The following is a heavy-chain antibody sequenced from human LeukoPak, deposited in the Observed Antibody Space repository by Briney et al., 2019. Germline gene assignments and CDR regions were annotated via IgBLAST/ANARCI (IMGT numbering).Heavy chain of an antibody. D-gene: IGHD1-26*01. CDR2: ISASNGNT. J-gene: IGHJ4*02. CDR3: ARGAVGATIDY. CDR1: GYTFTRYG. Sequence: ASVKVSCKASGYTFTRYGISWVRQAPGQGLQWLGWISASNGNTNYAQKFRDRVTMTRDTSISTAYMELSRLRSDDTAVYYCARGAVGATIDYWGQGTLVTVSS. V-gene: IGHV1-18*01.